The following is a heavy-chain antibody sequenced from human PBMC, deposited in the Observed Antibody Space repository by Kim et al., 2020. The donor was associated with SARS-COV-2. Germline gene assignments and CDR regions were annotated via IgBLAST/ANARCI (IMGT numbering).Heavy chain of an antibody. V-gene: IGHV3-30*18. J-gene: IGHJ4*02. CDR1: GFTFSSYG. CDR3: AKAEAYDY. Sequence: GGSLRLSCAATGFTFSSYGMHWVRQAPGKGLEWVAVISYDGSNKYYADSVKGRFTISRDNSKNTLYLQMNSLRAEDTAVYYCAKAEAYDYWGQGTLVTVS. CDR2: ISYDGSNK.